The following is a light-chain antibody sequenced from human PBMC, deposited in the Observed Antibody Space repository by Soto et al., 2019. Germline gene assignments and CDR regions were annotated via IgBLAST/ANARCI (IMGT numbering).Light chain of an antibody. CDR3: QHYNSYSEP. V-gene: IGKV1-5*03. CDR2: KAS. J-gene: IGKJ1*01. CDR1: QTIISW. Sequence: DIQMTRSPSTLSGAVGDRVTITCRASQTIISWLSWYQQKPGKAPKLLIYKASTLKSGVPSRFSGSGSGTELTLTLSSLQPDDFATCFCQHYNSYSEPFGQGN.